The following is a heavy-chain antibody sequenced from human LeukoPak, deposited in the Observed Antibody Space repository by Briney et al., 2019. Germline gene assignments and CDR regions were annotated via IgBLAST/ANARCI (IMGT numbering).Heavy chain of an antibody. CDR1: GYSISSGYY. CDR2: ICHSGST. D-gene: IGHD6-13*01. V-gene: IGHV4-38-2*02. CDR3: ARAGIAAAGYSGDEYYFDY. Sequence: KSSETLSLTCSVSGYSISSGYYWGWLRQPPGKGLEWIWSICHSGSTYYNPSLKSRVTISVDTSKNQFSLKRSSVTAADTAVYYCARAGIAAAGYSGDEYYFDYWGKETLVTVSS. J-gene: IGHJ4*02.